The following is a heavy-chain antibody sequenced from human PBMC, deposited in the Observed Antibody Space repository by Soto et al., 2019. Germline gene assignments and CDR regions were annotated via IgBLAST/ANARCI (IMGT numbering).Heavy chain of an antibody. V-gene: IGHV3-23*01. CDR2: ISNSGGST. J-gene: IGHJ4*02. D-gene: IGHD2-21*02. CDR1: GFTFKNYA. CDR3: ANHRGFLVTQYFFDY. Sequence: GGSLRLSCAASGFTFKNYAMSWVRQASGKGLEWVSSISNSGGSTYYADSVQGRFTISRDNSKNTLSLQMNSLRAEDTAIYYCANHRGFLVTQYFFDYWGQGTLVTVSS.